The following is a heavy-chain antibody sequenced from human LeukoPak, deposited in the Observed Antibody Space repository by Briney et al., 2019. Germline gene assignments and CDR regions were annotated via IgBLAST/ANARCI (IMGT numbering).Heavy chain of an antibody. D-gene: IGHD6-13*01. V-gene: IGHV4-30-4*01. CDR1: GGSISSGDYY. Sequence: SETLSLTCTVSGGSISSGDYYWSWIRQPPGKGLEWIGYIYYSGSAYYNPSLKSRVTISVDTSKNHFSLNLSSVTAADTAVYYCARVDLYSSTWRASNWFDPWGQGTLVTVSS. J-gene: IGHJ5*02. CDR3: ARVDLYSSTWRASNWFDP. CDR2: IYYSGSA.